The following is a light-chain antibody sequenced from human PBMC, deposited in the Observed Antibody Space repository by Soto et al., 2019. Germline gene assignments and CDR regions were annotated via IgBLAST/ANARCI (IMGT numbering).Light chain of an antibody. CDR1: SSDVGGSKL. V-gene: IGLV2-23*01. Sequence: QSALTQPVSVSGSPGQSITISCTGTSSDVGGSKLVSWYHHHPGKAPKLIIYEDTKRPSGVSTRFSGSKSGNTASLTISGLQAEDEADYSCCSYATGATWVFGGGTKLTVL. CDR2: EDT. J-gene: IGLJ3*02. CDR3: CSYATGATWV.